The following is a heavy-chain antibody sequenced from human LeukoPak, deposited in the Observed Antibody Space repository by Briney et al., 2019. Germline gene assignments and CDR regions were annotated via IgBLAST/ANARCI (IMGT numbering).Heavy chain of an antibody. CDR2: IKTKTDGGTT. J-gene: IGHJ3*02. CDR3: TTEVLEGATGGTFDN. D-gene: IGHD1-26*01. Sequence: PGGSLRLSCAASGFTFSNAWMSWVRQAPGKGLEWVGRIKTKTDGGTTDYAAPVKGRFTISRDDSKNTLYLLMNSLKTEDTAVYYCTTEVLEGATGGTFDNWGQGTMVTVFS. CDR1: GFTFSNAW. V-gene: IGHV3-15*01.